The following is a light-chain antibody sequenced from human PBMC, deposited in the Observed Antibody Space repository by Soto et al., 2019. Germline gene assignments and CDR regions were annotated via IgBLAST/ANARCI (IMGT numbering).Light chain of an antibody. Sequence: ESALTQSPGTLSLSPGERATLSCRASQSVSSNSLAWYQQKPGQAPRLLIYGASSRATGTPDRISGSGSGTVFTITIIRIEPHDFAVYYCQPFGGSPPSWTFGQGTRLQI. J-gene: IGKJ1*01. CDR3: QPFGGSPPSWT. CDR2: GAS. V-gene: IGKV3-20*01. CDR1: QSVSSNS.